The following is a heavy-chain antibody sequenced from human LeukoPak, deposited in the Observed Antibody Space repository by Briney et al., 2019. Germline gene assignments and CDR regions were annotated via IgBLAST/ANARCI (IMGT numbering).Heavy chain of an antibody. CDR1: GYTFTSYA. V-gene: IGHV7-4-1*02. CDR2: INTNTGNP. Sequence: ASVSVSCRASGYTFTSYAMNWVRQAPGQGLECMGWINTNTGNPTYAQGFTGRFVFSLDTSVSSAYLQISSLKAEDTAVYYCALSNMVRGVIDAFDIWGQGTLVTVSS. CDR3: ALSNMVRGVIDAFDI. D-gene: IGHD3-10*01. J-gene: IGHJ3*02.